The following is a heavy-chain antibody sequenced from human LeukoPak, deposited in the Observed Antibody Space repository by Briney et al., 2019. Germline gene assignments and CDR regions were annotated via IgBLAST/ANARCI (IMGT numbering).Heavy chain of an antibody. D-gene: IGHD3-22*01. V-gene: IGHV1-46*02. CDR1: GYTFNDYY. Sequence: EASVKVSCKASGYTFNDYYMHWVRQAPGQGLEWMGIINPSGGSTSYAQKFQGRVTMTRDMSTSTVYMELSSLRSEDTAVYYCARGGFMIVGVPHAFDIWGQGTMVTVSS. CDR3: ARGGFMIVGVPHAFDI. CDR2: INPSGGST. J-gene: IGHJ3*02.